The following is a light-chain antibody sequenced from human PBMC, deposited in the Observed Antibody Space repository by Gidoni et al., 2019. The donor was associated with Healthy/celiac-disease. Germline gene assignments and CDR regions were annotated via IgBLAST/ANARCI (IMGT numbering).Light chain of an antibody. V-gene: IGKV1-33*01. CDR1: QDISNY. Sequence: DIQVTQSPSSLSASVGDRVTITCQATQDISNYFNWYQQKPGKVPKPLIYDASNLETGGPSRFSGSGSGTDFTFTISSLQPEDIATYYCQQYDNLPPYTFGQGTKLEIK. CDR2: DAS. CDR3: QQYDNLPPYT. J-gene: IGKJ2*01.